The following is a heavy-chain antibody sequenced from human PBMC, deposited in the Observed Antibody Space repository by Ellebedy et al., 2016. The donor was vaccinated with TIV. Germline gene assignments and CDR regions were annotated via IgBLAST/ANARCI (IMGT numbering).Heavy chain of an antibody. CDR1: GFTFSRYG. CDR2: IWYDGSNK. D-gene: IGHD6-25*01. J-gene: IGHJ3*02. V-gene: IGHV3-33*01. Sequence: GESLKISCTASGFTFSRYGMHWVRQAPGKGLGWVAVIWYDGSNKYYADSVQGRFTISRDNSKNTLYLQMNSLRAEYTAVYYCARDEPGTSAPDAFDIWGQGTMVTVSS. CDR3: ARDEPGTSAPDAFDI.